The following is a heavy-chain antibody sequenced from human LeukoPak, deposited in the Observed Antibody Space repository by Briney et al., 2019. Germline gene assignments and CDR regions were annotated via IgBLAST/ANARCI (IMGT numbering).Heavy chain of an antibody. CDR1: GYTFTGYY. J-gene: IGHJ6*02. CDR2: INPNSGGT. V-gene: IGHV1-2*06. Sequence: ASVKVSCKASGYTFTGYYMHWVRQAPGQGLEWMGRINPNSGGTNYAQKFQGRVTMTRDTSTSTVYMELSSLRSEDTAVYYCARDLLIGPSTAMATDVGMDVWGQGTTVTVSS. CDR3: ARDLLIGPSTAMATDVGMDV. D-gene: IGHD5-18*01.